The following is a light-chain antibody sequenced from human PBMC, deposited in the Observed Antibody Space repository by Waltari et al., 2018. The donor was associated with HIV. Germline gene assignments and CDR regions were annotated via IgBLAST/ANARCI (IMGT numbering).Light chain of an antibody. J-gene: IGLJ2*01. CDR3: SSYTSSSTRVV. CDR1: SSDVGGYNY. Sequence: QSALTQPASVSGSPGQSITISCTGTSSDVGGYNYVSWYQQHTGKAPKLMIYEVSNRPSGVSNRFSGSKSGNTASLTISGLQAEDEADYYGSSYTSSSTRVVFGGGTKLTVL. CDR2: EVS. V-gene: IGLV2-14*01.